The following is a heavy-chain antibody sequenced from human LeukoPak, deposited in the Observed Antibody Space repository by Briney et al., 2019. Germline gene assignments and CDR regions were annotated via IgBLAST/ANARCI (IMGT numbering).Heavy chain of an antibody. CDR2: IYSGGST. D-gene: IGHD6-13*01. Sequence: GGSLRLSCAASGFTVSSNYMSWVRQAPGKGLEWVSVIYSGGSTYYADSVKGRFTISRDNAKNSLYLQMNSLRAEDTAVYYCARDFLYSSSWYSFFYFDYWGQGTLVTVSS. CDR3: ARDFLYSSSWYSFFYFDY. CDR1: GFTVSSNY. V-gene: IGHV3-53*01. J-gene: IGHJ4*02.